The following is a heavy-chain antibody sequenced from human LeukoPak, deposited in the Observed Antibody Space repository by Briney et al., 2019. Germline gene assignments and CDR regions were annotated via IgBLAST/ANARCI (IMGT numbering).Heavy chain of an antibody. D-gene: IGHD2-2*01. J-gene: IGHJ5*02. V-gene: IGHV3-30*15. CDR2: ISYDGSNK. Sequence: PGRSLGLFCAASGFTFSSYAMHWVRQAPGKGLEWVAVISYDGSNKYYADSVKGRFNISRDNSKNTLYLQMSSLRAEDTAVYYCARENLVVPAAIPLNWFDPWGQGTLVTVSS. CDR3: ARENLVVPAAIPLNWFDP. CDR1: GFTFSSYA.